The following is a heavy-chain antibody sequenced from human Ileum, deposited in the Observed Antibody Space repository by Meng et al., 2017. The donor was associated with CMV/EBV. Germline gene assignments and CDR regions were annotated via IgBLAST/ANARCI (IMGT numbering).Heavy chain of an antibody. CDR1: GGSLNSFS. CDR2: ILPLFNIS. V-gene: IGHV1-69*12. CDR3: AKEEDTSMVGVNWFDP. D-gene: IGHD5-18*01. Sequence: QVHLRQSGAKVNKPESSVKVSCKASGGSLNSFSITWVRQAPGQGLEWMGGILPLFNISYYAQSFQGRIIITADESTSTVYMEVGGLRPEDTAMYYCAKEEDTSMVGVNWFDPWGQGTLVTVSS. J-gene: IGHJ5*02.